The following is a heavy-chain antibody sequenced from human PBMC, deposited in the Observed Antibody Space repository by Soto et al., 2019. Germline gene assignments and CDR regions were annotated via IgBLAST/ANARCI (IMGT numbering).Heavy chain of an antibody. CDR1: GYTFTSYG. CDR3: ASMGHYDILTGYYRPRAFDI. CDR2: ISAYNGNT. D-gene: IGHD3-9*01. J-gene: IGHJ3*02. Sequence: GASVKVSCKASGYTFTSYGISWVRQAPGKGLEWMGWISAYNGNTNYPQKLQGRVTMTTDTSTSTAYMELRSLRSDDTAVYYCASMGHYDILTGYYRPRAFDIWGQGTMVTVSS. V-gene: IGHV1-18*04.